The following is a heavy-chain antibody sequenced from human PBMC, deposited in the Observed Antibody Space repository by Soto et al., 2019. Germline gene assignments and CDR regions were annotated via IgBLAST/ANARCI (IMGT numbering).Heavy chain of an antibody. J-gene: IGHJ4*02. V-gene: IGHV3-21*01. CDR1: GFTFSSYS. CDR2: ISSSSSYI. D-gene: IGHD3-22*01. CDR3: ARGYYDSSGYYYGGLLDY. Sequence: EVQLVESGGGLVKPGGSLRLSCAASGFTFSSYSMNWVRQAPGKGLEWVSSISSSSSYIYYADSVKGRFTISRDNAKNSLYLQMNSLRAEDTAVYYCARGYYDSSGYYYGGLLDYWGQGTLVTVSS.